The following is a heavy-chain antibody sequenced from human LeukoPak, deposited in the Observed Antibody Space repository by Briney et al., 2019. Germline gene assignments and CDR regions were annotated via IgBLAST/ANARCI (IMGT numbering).Heavy chain of an antibody. D-gene: IGHD3-22*01. Sequence: KASETLSLTCTVSGDSINSHYWSWIRQPPGKGLEWIGYIYYSGSTNYNPSLKSRVTISVDTSKNQFSLKLSSVTAADTAVYYCARGVPGYYDSSGMWDYWGQGTLVTVSS. CDR2: IYYSGST. CDR1: GDSINSHY. J-gene: IGHJ4*02. CDR3: ARGVPGYYDSSGMWDY. V-gene: IGHV4-59*11.